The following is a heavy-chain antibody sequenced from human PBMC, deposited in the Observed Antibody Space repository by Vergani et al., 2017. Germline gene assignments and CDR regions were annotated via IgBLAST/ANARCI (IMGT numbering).Heavy chain of an antibody. J-gene: IGHJ5*02. Sequence: QVQLVQSGAEVKKPGASVKVSCKASGYTFTSYDINWVRQATGQGLEWMGWMNPNSGNTGYAQKFQGRVTMTRNTSISTAYMELSSLRSEDTAVYYCARGIVAVPGAGASWFDPWVQGTLIIVSS. D-gene: IGHD2-2*01. CDR2: MNPNSGNT. CDR1: GYTFTSYD. V-gene: IGHV1-8*01. CDR3: ARGIVAVPGAGASWFDP.